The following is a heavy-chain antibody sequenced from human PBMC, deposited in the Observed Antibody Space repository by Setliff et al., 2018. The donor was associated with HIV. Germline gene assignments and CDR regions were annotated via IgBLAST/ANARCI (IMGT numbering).Heavy chain of an antibody. Sequence: GGSLRLSCAASGFSFGTYAMTWVRQAPGKGLEWVSLIYSTGITTYYAESVKGRFTMYRDNSKNTLYLQMNSVRAEDTATYFCVKHRGLYGDSVFFDSWGRGTLVTVSS. CDR2: IYSTGITT. V-gene: IGHV3-23*03. D-gene: IGHD4-17*01. J-gene: IGHJ4*02. CDR3: VKHRGLYGDSVFFDS. CDR1: GFSFGTYA.